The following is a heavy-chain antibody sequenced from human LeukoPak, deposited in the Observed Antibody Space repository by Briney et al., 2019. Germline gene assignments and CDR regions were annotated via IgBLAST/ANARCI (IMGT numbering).Heavy chain of an antibody. Sequence: PGGSLRLSCAASGFTVSSNYMSWVRQAPGKGLEWVSVIYSDGNTYYADSVKGRFTISRDNSKNTLYLQMTSLRVEDTAVYFCVSQRDHRVAVAGSFDNWGQGTLISVSP. D-gene: IGHD6-19*01. CDR2: IYSDGNT. J-gene: IGHJ4*02. CDR3: VSQRDHRVAVAGSFDN. CDR1: GFTVSSNY. V-gene: IGHV3-53*01.